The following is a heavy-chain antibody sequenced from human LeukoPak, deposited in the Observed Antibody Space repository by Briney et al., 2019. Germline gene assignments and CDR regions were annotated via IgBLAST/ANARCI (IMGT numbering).Heavy chain of an antibody. CDR1: GGSISSYY. Sequence: SETLSLTCTVSGGSISSYYWSWIRQPPGKGLEWIGYIYTSGSTNYNPSLKSRVTISVDTSKNQFSLKLSSVTAADTAVYYCARTLLYYDRGLSASATFDPWGQGTLVTVSS. CDR2: IYTSGST. V-gene: IGHV4-4*09. J-gene: IGHJ5*02. D-gene: IGHD3-22*01. CDR3: ARTLLYYDRGLSASATFDP.